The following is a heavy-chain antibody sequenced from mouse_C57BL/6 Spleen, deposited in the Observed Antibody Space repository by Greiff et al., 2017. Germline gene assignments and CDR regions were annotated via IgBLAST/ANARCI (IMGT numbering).Heavy chain of an antibody. CDR1: GYAFSSYW. D-gene: IGHD1-1*02. CDR2: IYPGDGDT. V-gene: IGHV1-80*01. J-gene: IGHJ2*01. CDR3: ARSLYGGFDY. Sequence: LVESGAELVKPGASVKISCKASGYAFSSYWMNWVKQRPGKGLEWIGQIYPGDGDTNYNGKFKGKATLTADKSSSTAYMQLSSLTSEDSAVYFCARSLYGGFDYWGQGTTLTVSS.